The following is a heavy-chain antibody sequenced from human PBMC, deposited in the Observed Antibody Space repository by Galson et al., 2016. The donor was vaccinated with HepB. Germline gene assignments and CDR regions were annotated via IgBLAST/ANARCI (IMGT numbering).Heavy chain of an antibody. CDR2: IRHDGSEK. CDR1: GFTFSSYW. V-gene: IGHV3-7*03. Sequence: SLRLSCAASGFTFSSYWMSWVRQAPGRGLEWVANIRHDGSEKYYVDAVKGRFTISRDNAKNSLFLQMSSLRAEDTAVYYCARSRLAAAFDPWGQGTLVTASS. D-gene: IGHD6-13*01. J-gene: IGHJ5*02. CDR3: ARSRLAAAFDP.